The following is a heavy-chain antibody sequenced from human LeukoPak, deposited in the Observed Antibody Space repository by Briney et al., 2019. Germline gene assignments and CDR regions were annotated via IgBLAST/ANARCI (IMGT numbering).Heavy chain of an antibody. CDR2: ISSSSTI. CDR1: GFTFSSYS. Sequence: PGGSLRLSCAASGFTFSSYSMNWVRQAPGKGLEWVSYISSSSTIYYADSVKGRFTISRDNAKNSLYLQMNSLRDEDTAVYYCARDYYDILTGYYLQPNWFDPWGQGTLVTVSS. CDR3: ARDYYDILTGYYLQPNWFDP. J-gene: IGHJ5*02. V-gene: IGHV3-48*02. D-gene: IGHD3-9*01.